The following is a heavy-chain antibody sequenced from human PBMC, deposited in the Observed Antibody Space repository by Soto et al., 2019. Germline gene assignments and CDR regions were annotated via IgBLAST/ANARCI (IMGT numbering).Heavy chain of an antibody. D-gene: IGHD1-26*01. CDR1: EGTVIRDS. V-gene: IGHV3-7*04. Sequence: EVHLVESGGGLVQTGGSLRLSCAIFEGTVIRDSMNWVRQAPGKGLEWVAHTNQDGSEKYYVDSVKGRFTISRDNDKNSLYLQMNSLRAEDTAMYYCSGGVGDAFWGQGTLVTVSS. CDR3: SGGVGDAF. J-gene: IGHJ4*02. CDR2: TNQDGSEK.